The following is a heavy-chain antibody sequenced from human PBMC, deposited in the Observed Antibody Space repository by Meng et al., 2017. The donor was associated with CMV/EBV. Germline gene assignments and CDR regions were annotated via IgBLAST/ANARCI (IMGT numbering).Heavy chain of an antibody. Sequence: QEHLTAPCHGLLKPSSPLSLPSTASGGSISSYYWSWIRQPAGKGLEWIGRIYTSGSTNYNPSLKSRVTMSVDTSKNQFSLKLSSVTAADTAVYYCARGPEVDYGDYVGLDYWGQGTLVTVSS. V-gene: IGHV4-4*07. D-gene: IGHD4-17*01. CDR3: ARGPEVDYGDYVGLDY. CDR2: IYTSGST. J-gene: IGHJ4*02. CDR1: GGSISSYY.